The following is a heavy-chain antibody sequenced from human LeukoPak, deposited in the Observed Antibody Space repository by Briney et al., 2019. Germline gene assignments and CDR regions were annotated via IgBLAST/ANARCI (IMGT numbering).Heavy chain of an antibody. Sequence: GGSLRLSCAASGFTFSSYSMNWVRQAPGKGLEWVSSISSGSSYIYYADSVKGRFTISRDNAKNSLYLQMNSLRAEDTAVYYCARPYYDFWSGYPLDGMDVWGQGTTVTVSS. J-gene: IGHJ6*02. CDR1: GFTFSSYS. CDR2: ISSGSSYI. V-gene: IGHV3-21*01. CDR3: ARPYYDFWSGYPLDGMDV. D-gene: IGHD3-3*01.